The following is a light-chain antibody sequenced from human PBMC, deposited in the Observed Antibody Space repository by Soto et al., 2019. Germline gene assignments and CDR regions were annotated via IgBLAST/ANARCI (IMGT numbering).Light chain of an antibody. Sequence: DIQMTQSPSSLSATVGYRVTITCRASQTIGKYLNWYQQQPGKVPKLLIYDASYLQSGVPSRFSGSESGTEFTLTISSLQPDDFATYYCQQYNSYSRTFGQGTTGDIK. V-gene: IGKV1-5*01. CDR1: QTIGKY. CDR2: DAS. J-gene: IGKJ1*01. CDR3: QQYNSYSRT.